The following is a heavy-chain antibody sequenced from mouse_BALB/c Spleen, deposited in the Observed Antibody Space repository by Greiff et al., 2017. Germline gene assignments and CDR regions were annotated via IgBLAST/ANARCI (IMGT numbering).Heavy chain of an antibody. CDR3: AGYAMITYAMDY. Sequence: QVQLKQSGAELVRPGSSVKISCKASGYAFSSYWMNWVKQRPGQGLEWIGQIYPGDGDTNYNGKFKGKATLTADKSSSTAYMQLSSLTSEDSAVYFCAGYAMITYAMDYWGQGTSVTVSS. V-gene: IGHV1-80*01. D-gene: IGHD2-4*01. J-gene: IGHJ4*01. CDR1: GYAFSSYW. CDR2: IYPGDGDT.